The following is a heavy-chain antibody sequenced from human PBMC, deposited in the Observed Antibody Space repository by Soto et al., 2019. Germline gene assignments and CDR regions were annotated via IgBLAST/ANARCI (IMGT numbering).Heavy chain of an antibody. D-gene: IGHD3-3*01. CDR3: ARRFANSYYYYYMDV. Sequence: PSETLSLTCTVSGGSISGFYWSWIRQPPGKGLEWIGYIYYSGSTNYNPSLKSRVTISLDTSKNQFSLKVSSVTAADTAVYYCARRFANSYYYYYMDVWGRGTTVTVSS. J-gene: IGHJ6*03. CDR1: GGSISGFY. V-gene: IGHV4-59*01. CDR2: IYYSGST.